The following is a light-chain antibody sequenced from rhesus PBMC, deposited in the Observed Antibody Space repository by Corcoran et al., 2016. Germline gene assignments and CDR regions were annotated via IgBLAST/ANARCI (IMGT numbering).Light chain of an antibody. Sequence: DIQMTQSPSSLSASVGDRVTITCRASQGITNDLAWYQQKQGETPKLLIYEASSLQSGIPSRFSGSGSGTDFTLPISSLQSEDFATYYCQHSYSTPYSFGQGTKVEIK. CDR3: QHSYSTPYS. CDR1: QGITND. CDR2: EAS. J-gene: IGKJ2*01. V-gene: IGKV1-25*01.